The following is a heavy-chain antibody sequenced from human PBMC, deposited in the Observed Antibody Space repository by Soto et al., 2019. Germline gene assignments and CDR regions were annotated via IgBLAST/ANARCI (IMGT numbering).Heavy chain of an antibody. CDR1: GFTFSSYW. J-gene: IGHJ4*02. CDR3: ARGSYYDSSGYYPFDY. V-gene: IGHV3-7*01. Sequence: VQLVESGGGLVQPGGSLRLSCAASGFTFSSYWMSWVRQAPGKGLEWVANIKQDGSEKYYVDSVKGRFTISRDNAKNSLYLQMNSLRAEDTAVYYCARGSYYDSSGYYPFDYWGQGTLVTVSS. D-gene: IGHD3-22*01. CDR2: IKQDGSEK.